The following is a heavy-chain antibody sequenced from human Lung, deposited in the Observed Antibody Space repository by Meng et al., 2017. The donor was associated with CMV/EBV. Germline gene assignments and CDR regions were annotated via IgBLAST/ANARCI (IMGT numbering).Heavy chain of an antibody. V-gene: IGHV2-26*01. D-gene: IGHD3-3*01. J-gene: IGHJ6*02. CDR1: GFSLSNARMG. CDR3: ARIRALRFLEWLKVGAYYGMDV. CDR2: IFSNDEK. Sequence: SGPTLVXPTETLTLTCTVSGFSLSNARMGVSWIRQPPGKALEWLAHIFSNDEKSYSTSLKSRLTISKDTSKSQVVLTMTSMDPVDTATYYCARIRALRFLEWLKVGAYYGMDVWGQGTTVTVSS.